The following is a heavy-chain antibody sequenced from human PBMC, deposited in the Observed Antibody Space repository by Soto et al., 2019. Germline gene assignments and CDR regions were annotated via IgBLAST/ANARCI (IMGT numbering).Heavy chain of an antibody. CDR1: GFTFSGYA. CDR3: AKYTSSIAARRYFQH. Sequence: GGSLRLSCAASGFTFSGYAMSWVRQAPGKGLEWVSAISGSGGSTYYADSVKGRFTISRDNSKNTLYLQMNSLRAEDTAVYYCAKYTSSIAARRYFQHWGQGTLVTVSS. V-gene: IGHV3-23*01. J-gene: IGHJ1*01. CDR2: ISGSGGST. D-gene: IGHD6-6*01.